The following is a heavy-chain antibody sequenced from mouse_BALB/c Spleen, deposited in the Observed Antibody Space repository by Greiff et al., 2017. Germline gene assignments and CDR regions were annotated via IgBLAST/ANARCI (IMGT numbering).Heavy chain of an antibody. Sequence: LQQPGAELVKPGASVKMSCKASGYTFTSYNMHWVKQTPGQGLEWIGAIYPGNGDTSYNQKFKGKATLTADKSSSTAYMQLSSLTSEDSAVYYCARGGNYSFAYWGQGTLVTVSA. CDR1: GYTFTSYN. V-gene: IGHV1-12*01. J-gene: IGHJ3*01. CDR3: ARGGNYSFAY. CDR2: IYPGNGDT. D-gene: IGHD2-1*01.